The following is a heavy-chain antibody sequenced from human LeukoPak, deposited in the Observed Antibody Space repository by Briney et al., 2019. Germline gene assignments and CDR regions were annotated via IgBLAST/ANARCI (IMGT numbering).Heavy chain of an antibody. V-gene: IGHV3-64D*06. Sequence: GGSLRLSCSAPGFTFSRYAVHWVRQAPGKGLEYVSAISSNGGSTYYADSVKGRVTISRDNSKNTLYLQMSSLRPEDTAVFYCVKASGGWYGYFDYWGQGTLVTVYS. CDR2: ISSNGGST. CDR3: VKASGGWYGYFDY. CDR1: GFTFSRYA. D-gene: IGHD6-19*01. J-gene: IGHJ4*02.